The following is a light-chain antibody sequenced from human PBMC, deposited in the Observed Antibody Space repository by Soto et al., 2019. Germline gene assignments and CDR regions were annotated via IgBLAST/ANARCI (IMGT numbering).Light chain of an antibody. CDR1: QSLRSS. CDR2: DAS. CDR3: QQYNNWPQT. V-gene: IGKV3-15*01. Sequence: ETLMTQSPYTLSVSLGERATLSCRASQSLRSSLAWYQQKPGQAPRLLIYDASTRATGIPARFSGSGSGTDFTLTISGLQSEDFAVYYCQQYNNWPQTFAQGTKVDIK. J-gene: IGKJ1*01.